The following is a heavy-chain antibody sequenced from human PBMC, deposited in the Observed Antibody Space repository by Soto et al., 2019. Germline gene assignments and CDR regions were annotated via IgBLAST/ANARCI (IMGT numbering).Heavy chain of an antibody. CDR1: GFTFSSYS. V-gene: IGHV3-21*01. D-gene: IGHD3-22*01. J-gene: IGHJ4*02. CDR2: ISSSSSYI. Sequence: PGGSLRLSCAASGFTFSSYSMNWVRQAPGKGLEWVSSISSSSSYIYYADSVKGRFTISRDNAKNSLYLQMNSLRAEDTAVYYCAGVTPTYYYDSSGDYWGQGTLVTVSS. CDR3: AGVTPTYYYDSSGDY.